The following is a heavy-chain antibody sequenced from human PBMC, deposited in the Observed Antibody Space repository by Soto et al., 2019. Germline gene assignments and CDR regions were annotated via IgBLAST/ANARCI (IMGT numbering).Heavy chain of an antibody. J-gene: IGHJ4*02. CDR1: GGSISSSSYY. V-gene: IGHV4-39*01. CDR2: IYYSGST. CDR3: ASAPKGSGWHKTSAYYFDY. Sequence: QLQLQESGPGLVKPSETLSLTCTVSGGSISSSSYYWGWIRQPPGKGLEWIGSIYYSGSTYYNPSLKSRVTISVDTSKNQFSLKLSSVTAADTAVYYCASAPKGSGWHKTSAYYFDYWGQGTLVTVSS. D-gene: IGHD6-19*01.